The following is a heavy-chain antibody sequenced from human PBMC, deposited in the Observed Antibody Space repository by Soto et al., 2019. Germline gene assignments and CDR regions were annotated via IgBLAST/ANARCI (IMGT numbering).Heavy chain of an antibody. V-gene: IGHV4-59*01. Sequence: SETLSLTCTVSGGSISSYYWSWIRQPPGKGLEWIGYIYYSGSTNYNPSLKSRVTISVDTSKNQFSLKLSSVTAADTAVYYCARAPEEYSSSWYFWFDPWGQGTLVTVSS. J-gene: IGHJ5*02. D-gene: IGHD6-13*01. CDR2: IYYSGST. CDR3: ARAPEEYSSSWYFWFDP. CDR1: GGSISSYY.